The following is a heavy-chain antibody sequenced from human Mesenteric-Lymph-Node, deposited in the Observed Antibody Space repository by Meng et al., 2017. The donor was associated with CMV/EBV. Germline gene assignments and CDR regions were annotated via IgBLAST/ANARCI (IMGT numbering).Heavy chain of an antibody. Sequence: GGSLRLSCAASGFTFSSYSMNWVRQAPGKGLEWVSSISSSSSYIYYADSVKGRFTISRDNAKNSLYLQMNSLRAEDTAVYYCARYSNYVARNYYYGMDVWGQGTTVTVSS. CDR3: ARYSNYVARNYYYGMDV. CDR1: GFTFSSYS. V-gene: IGHV3-21*01. CDR2: ISSSSSYI. D-gene: IGHD4-11*01. J-gene: IGHJ6*02.